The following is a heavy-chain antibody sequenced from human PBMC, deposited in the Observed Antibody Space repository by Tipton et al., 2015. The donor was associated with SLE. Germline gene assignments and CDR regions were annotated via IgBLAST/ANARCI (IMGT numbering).Heavy chain of an antibody. CDR1: GGSFSGYY. V-gene: IGHV4-34*01. D-gene: IGHD5-18*01. CDR3: ARRDTAGGAY. CDR2: INHSGST. Sequence: LRLSCAVYGGSFSGYYWSWIRQPPGKGLEWIGEINHSGSTNYNPSLKSRVTISVDTSKNQFSLKLSSVTAADTAVYYCARRDTAGGAYWGQGTLVTVSS. J-gene: IGHJ4*02.